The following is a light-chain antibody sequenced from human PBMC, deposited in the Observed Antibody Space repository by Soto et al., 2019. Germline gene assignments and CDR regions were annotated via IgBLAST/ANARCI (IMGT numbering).Light chain of an antibody. CDR3: QKYNSAPRT. CDR1: QGISNY. V-gene: IGKV1-27*01. J-gene: IGKJ1*01. Sequence: DIQMTQSPSSLSASVGDRVTITCRASQGISNYLAWYQQKPGKVPKLLIYAASTLQSGVPSRFSGSGSGTDFTLTSSSLQPGDVATYYCQKYNSAPRTFGQGTKVEIK. CDR2: AAS.